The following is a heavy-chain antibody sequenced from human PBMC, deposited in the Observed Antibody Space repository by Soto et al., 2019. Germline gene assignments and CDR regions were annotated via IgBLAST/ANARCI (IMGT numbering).Heavy chain of an antibody. CDR3: ARDRVESGYPEYFQH. CDR2: IYSGGST. V-gene: IGHV3-53*01. Sequence: EVQLVESGGGLIQPGGSLRLSCAASGFTVSSNYMSWVRQAPGKGLEWVSVIYSGGSTYYADSVKGRFTISRDNSKNTQYLQMNRLRAEDTAVYYCARDRVESGYPEYFQHWGQGTLVTVSS. CDR1: GFTVSSNY. J-gene: IGHJ1*01. D-gene: IGHD3-22*01.